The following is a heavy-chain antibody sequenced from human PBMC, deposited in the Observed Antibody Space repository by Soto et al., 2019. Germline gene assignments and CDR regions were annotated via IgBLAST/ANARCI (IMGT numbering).Heavy chain of an antibody. CDR1: GGTFSSYT. CDR3: ARVLTYYYDSSGYYFSWIDP. J-gene: IGHJ5*02. V-gene: IGHV1-69*02. Sequence: SVKVSCKASGGTFSSYTISWVRQAPGQGLEWMGRIIPILGIANYAQKFQGRVTITADKSTSTAYMELSSLRSEDTAVYYCARVLTYYYDSSGYYFSWIDPSGQATLVTVSS. CDR2: IIPILGIA. D-gene: IGHD3-22*01.